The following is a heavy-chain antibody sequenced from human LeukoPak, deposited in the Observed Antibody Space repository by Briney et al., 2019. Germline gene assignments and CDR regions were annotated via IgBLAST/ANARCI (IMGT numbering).Heavy chain of an antibody. V-gene: IGHV3-7*05. CDR3: ARDVEGGTFDI. J-gene: IGHJ3*02. CDR1: GFTFSRFW. Sequence: GGSLRLSCAASGFTFSRFWMNWVRQAPGRGLEWVANIDQSGGRNNYVDSVKGRFTISRDNAKNSLFLEMSSLRADDTAVYFCARDVEGGTFDIWGQGTTVTVS. CDR2: IDQSGGRN. D-gene: IGHD3-16*01.